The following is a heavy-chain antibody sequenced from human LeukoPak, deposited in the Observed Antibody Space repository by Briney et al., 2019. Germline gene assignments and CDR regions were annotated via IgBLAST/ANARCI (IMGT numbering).Heavy chain of an antibody. CDR2: IKQDGSEK. V-gene: IGHV3-7*02. J-gene: IGHJ5*02. CDR1: GFXFSNYG. CDR3: ARGLSASCFDT. Sequence: PGGSLRLSCAASGFXFSNYGMTWVRQAPGKGREWVANIKQDGSEKYYVDSVKGRFTISRDNAENTLYLQVNSLRAEDTAVYYCARGLSASCFDTWGQGTLVTVSS.